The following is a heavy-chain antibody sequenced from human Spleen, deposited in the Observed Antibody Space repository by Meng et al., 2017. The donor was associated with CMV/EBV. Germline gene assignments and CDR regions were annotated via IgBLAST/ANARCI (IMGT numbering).Heavy chain of an antibody. J-gene: IGHJ6*02. CDR2: IRGSGGST. CDR1: GFTFSSYA. V-gene: IGHV3-23*01. D-gene: IGHD2-21*01. CDR3: AKSLEHIVPKGVDV. Sequence: GGSLRLSCAVSGFTFSSYAMTWVRQAPGKGLEWVSAIRGSGGSTYYADSVKGRFTISRDNSKNTLYLQMNSLRAEDTAVYYCAKSLEHIVPKGVDVWGQGTTVTVSS.